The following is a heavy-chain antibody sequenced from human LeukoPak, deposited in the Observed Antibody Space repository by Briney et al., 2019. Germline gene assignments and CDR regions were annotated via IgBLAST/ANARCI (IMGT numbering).Heavy chain of an antibody. V-gene: IGHV3-21*01. Sequence: GGSLRLSCAASGFTFSSYSMNWVRQAPGKGLEWVSSISSSSSYIYYADSVKGRFTISRDNAKNSLYLQMNSLGAEDTAVYYCASPLGTEDFDYWGQGTLVTVSS. D-gene: IGHD1-14*01. J-gene: IGHJ4*02. CDR1: GFTFSSYS. CDR2: ISSSSSYI. CDR3: ASPLGTEDFDY.